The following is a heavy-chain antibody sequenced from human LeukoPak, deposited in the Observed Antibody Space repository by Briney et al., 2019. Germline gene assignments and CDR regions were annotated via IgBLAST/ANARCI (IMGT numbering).Heavy chain of an antibody. CDR1: GFTFSSYA. V-gene: IGHV3-48*02. CDR3: VRDRDYAFDF. J-gene: IGHJ3*01. CDR2: SNTDGTI. Sequence: GGSLRLSCAASGFTFSSYAMNWVRQAPGKGLEWISYSNTDGTISHADSVKGRFTISRDNAENSLYLQMNSLRDEDTAVYFCVRDRDYAFDFWGQGTMVTVSS.